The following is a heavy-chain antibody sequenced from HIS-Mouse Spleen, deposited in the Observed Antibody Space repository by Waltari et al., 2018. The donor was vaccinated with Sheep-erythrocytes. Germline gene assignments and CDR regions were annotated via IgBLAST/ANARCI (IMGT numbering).Heavy chain of an antibody. CDR2: IYYSGST. D-gene: IGHD7-27*01. Sequence: GLVKPSQTLSLTRTVSGGSISSGGYYWSWIRQHQGKGLGWIGYIYYSGSTYYNPSLKSRVTISVDPSKNQFSLKLTSVTAADTTVYYCARDPLTGADYWGQGTLVTVSS. CDR1: GGSISSGGYY. CDR3: ARDPLTGADY. J-gene: IGHJ4*02. V-gene: IGHV4-31*03.